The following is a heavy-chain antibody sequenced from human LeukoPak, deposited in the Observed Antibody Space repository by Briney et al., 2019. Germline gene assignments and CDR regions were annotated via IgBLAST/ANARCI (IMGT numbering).Heavy chain of an antibody. CDR3: ARDDPHYDILTGYYPIDY. Sequence: GXXLRLSCAASGFTFIRNGMHWVRQAPGKGVEWVAFLRYDGSNKYYADSVRGRFTISRENSKDTLYLKMNSLRTEDTAVHYCARDDPHYDILTGYYPIDYWGQGTLVTVSS. CDR2: LRYDGSNK. J-gene: IGHJ4*02. D-gene: IGHD3-9*01. CDR1: GFTFIRNG. V-gene: IGHV3-30*02.